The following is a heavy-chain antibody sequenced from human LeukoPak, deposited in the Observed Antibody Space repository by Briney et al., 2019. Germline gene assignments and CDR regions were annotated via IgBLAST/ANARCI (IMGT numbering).Heavy chain of an antibody. Sequence: GGSLRLSCAASGFTFSSYAMSWVRHAPGKGLEWVSAISGSGGSTYYADSVKGRFTISRDNSKNTLYLQMNSLRAEDTAVYYCAKDNDFWSGSGDAFDIWGQGTMVTVSS. CDR1: GFTFSSYA. CDR2: ISGSGGST. J-gene: IGHJ3*02. V-gene: IGHV3-23*01. CDR3: AKDNDFWSGSGDAFDI. D-gene: IGHD3-3*01.